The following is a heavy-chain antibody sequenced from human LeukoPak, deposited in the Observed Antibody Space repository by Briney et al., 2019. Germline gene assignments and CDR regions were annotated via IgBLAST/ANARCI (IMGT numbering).Heavy chain of an antibody. J-gene: IGHJ4*02. CDR1: GFTVSSNY. D-gene: IGHD3-22*01. CDR3: AKDLASFAYDSSGYYVY. CDR2: ISGSGGST. Sequence: PGGSLRLSCAASGFTVSSNYMSWVRQAPGKGLEWVSAISGSGGSTYYADSVKGRFTISRDNSKNTLYLQMNSLRAEDTAVYYCAKDLASFAYDSSGYYVYWGQGTLVTVSS. V-gene: IGHV3-23*01.